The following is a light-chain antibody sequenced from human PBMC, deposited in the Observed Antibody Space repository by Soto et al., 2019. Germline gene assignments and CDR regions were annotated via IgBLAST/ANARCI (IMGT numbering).Light chain of an antibody. CDR1: QSVSSY. CDR2: DAS. V-gene: IGKV3-11*01. CDR3: QQRSNWPLT. Sequence: EIVLTQSPATLSLSPEERATLSCRASQSVSSYLAWYQQKPGQAPRLLIYDASNRATGIPARFSGSGSGTDFTPTISSLEPEDFAVYYSQQRSNWPLTFGGGTKVDIK. J-gene: IGKJ4*01.